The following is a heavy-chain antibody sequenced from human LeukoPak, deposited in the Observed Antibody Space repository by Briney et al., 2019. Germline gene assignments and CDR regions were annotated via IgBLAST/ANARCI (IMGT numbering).Heavy chain of an antibody. Sequence: SETLSLTCAVYGGSFSGYYWSWIRQPPGKGLEWIGEINHSGSTNYNPSLKSRVTISVDTSKNQFSLKLSSVTAADTAVYYCARGPSLWFGESKGMDVWGQGTTVTLSS. CDR1: GGSFSGYY. CDR3: ARGPSLWFGESKGMDV. V-gene: IGHV4-34*01. D-gene: IGHD3-10*01. J-gene: IGHJ6*02. CDR2: INHSGST.